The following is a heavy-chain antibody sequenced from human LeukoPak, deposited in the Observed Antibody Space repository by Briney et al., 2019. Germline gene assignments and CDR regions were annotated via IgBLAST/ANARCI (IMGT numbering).Heavy chain of an antibody. CDR3: AREGGLGYCSSTSCSDFDY. D-gene: IGHD2-2*01. Sequence: EASVKVSCKASGGTFSSYAISWVRQAPGQGLEWMGGIIPIFGTANYAQKFQGRVTITADESTSTAYMELSSLRSEDTAVYYCAREGGLGYCSSTSCSDFDYWGQGTLVTVSS. CDR2: IIPIFGTA. V-gene: IGHV1-69*13. J-gene: IGHJ4*02. CDR1: GGTFSSYA.